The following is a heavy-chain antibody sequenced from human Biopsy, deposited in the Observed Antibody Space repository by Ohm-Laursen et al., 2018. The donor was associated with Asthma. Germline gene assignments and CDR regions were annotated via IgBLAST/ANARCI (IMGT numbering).Heavy chain of an antibody. V-gene: IGHV1-69*04. CDR2: ILTKFDIT. CDR3: ARSYDTDSYPVLVLDY. CDR1: GGSFSNFA. Sequence: GSSVKVSCKAPGGSFSNFAFSWVRQAPGHGLEWMGTILTKFDITSYAEKFQGGVTITADKSTSTTYMELSRLRSEDTAVYYCARSYDTDSYPVLVLDYWGQGTLVTVSS. J-gene: IGHJ4*02. D-gene: IGHD3-22*01.